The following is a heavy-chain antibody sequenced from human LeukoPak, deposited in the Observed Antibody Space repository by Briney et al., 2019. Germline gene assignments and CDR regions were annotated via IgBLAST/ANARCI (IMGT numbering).Heavy chain of an antibody. CDR3: ARVMVRGVLRFDY. V-gene: IGHV4-38-2*02. D-gene: IGHD3-10*01. Sequence: SETLSFTCSVSGYSISSGNYWGWIRLPPGKGLQWIGSIYHSGSTYYNPSLKSRVTISVDTSKNQFSLKLSSVTAADTAVYYCARVMVRGVLRFDYWGQGTLVTVSS. CDR1: GYSISSGNY. J-gene: IGHJ4*02. CDR2: IYHSGST.